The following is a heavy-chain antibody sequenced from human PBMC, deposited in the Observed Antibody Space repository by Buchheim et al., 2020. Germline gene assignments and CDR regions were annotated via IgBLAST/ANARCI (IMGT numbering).Heavy chain of an antibody. CDR3: ARAEDTSGYHSAH. CDR1: GYTFTGYY. J-gene: IGHJ4*02. CDR2: INPNSGGT. Sequence: QVQLVQSGAEVKKPGASVKVSCKASGYTFTGYYMHRVRQAPGQGLEWMGWINPNSGGTNSAQKFQGRVTMTRDTSISTAYMELSRLTSDDTAVYYCARAEDTSGYHSAHWGQGTL. V-gene: IGHV1-2*02. D-gene: IGHD3-22*01.